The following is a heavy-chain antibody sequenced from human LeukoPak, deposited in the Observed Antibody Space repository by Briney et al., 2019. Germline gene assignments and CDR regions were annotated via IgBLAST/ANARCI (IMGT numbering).Heavy chain of an antibody. CDR2: IIPIFGTA. Sequence: SVKVSCKASGGTFSSYAISWVRQAPGQGLEWMGGIIPIFGTANYAQKFQGRVTITTDESTSTAYMELSSLRSEDTAVYYCARGVVDWNYFSWFDPWGQGTLVTVSS. V-gene: IGHV1-69*05. CDR1: GGTFSSYA. D-gene: IGHD1-7*01. CDR3: ARGVVDWNYFSWFDP. J-gene: IGHJ5*02.